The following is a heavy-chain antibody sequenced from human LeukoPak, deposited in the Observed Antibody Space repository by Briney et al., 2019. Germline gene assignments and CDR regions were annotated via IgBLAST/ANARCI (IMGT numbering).Heavy chain of an antibody. CDR3: ASSAYSGSYYHFDY. V-gene: IGHV1-69*01. CDR2: IIPIFGTA. CDR1: GGTFSSYA. Sequence: PVASVKVSCKASGGTFSSYAISWVRQAPGQGLEWMGGIIPIFGTANYAQKFQGRVTITADESTSTAYMELSSLRSEDTAVYYCASSAYSGSYYHFDYWGQGTLVTVSP. D-gene: IGHD1-26*01. J-gene: IGHJ4*02.